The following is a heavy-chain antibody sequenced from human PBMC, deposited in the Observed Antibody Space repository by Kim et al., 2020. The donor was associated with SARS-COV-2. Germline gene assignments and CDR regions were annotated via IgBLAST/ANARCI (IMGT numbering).Heavy chain of an antibody. Sequence: NPKNSRKFPGRVTITRDTSASTAYMELSSLRSEDTAVYYCARESSRGFDYWGQGTLVTVSS. D-gene: IGHD6-6*01. V-gene: IGHV1-3*01. J-gene: IGHJ4*02. CDR2: NP. CDR3: ARESSRGFDY.